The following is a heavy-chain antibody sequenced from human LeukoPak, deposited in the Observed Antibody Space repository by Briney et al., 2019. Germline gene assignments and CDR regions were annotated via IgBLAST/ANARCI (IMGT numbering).Heavy chain of an antibody. V-gene: IGHV4-59*08. J-gene: IGHJ4*02. Sequence: SETLSLTCTVSGGSISSYYWSWIRQPPAKGLEWIGYIYDSGSTNYNPSLKSRVTISMDTSKNQFSLKLSSVTAADTAVYYCARRSSNWYFDYWGQGTLVTVSS. CDR2: IYDSGST. CDR3: ARRSSNWYFDY. CDR1: GGSISSYY. D-gene: IGHD4-11*01.